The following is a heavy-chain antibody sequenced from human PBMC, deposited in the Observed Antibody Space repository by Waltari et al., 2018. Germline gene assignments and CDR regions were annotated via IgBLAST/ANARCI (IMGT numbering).Heavy chain of an antibody. D-gene: IGHD3-10*01. Sequence: QVQLQESGPGLVKPSETLSLTCTVSGGSISSYYWSWIRQPPGKGLEWIGYIYYSGSTNYNPSLKSRVTISVDTSKNQFSLKLSSVTAADTAVYYCARVYYYGSGTYHRAFDYWGQGTLVTVSS. CDR2: IYYSGST. CDR3: ARVYYYGSGTYHRAFDY. V-gene: IGHV4-59*01. CDR1: GGSISSYY. J-gene: IGHJ4*02.